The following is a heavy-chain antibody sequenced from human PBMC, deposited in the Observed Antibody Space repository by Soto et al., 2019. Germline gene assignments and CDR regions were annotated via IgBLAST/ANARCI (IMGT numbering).Heavy chain of an antibody. J-gene: IGHJ4*02. CDR1: GFSFSTYT. CDR2: ISSSGGNT. D-gene: IGHD5-12*01. V-gene: IGHV3-23*01. Sequence: GGSLRLSCAASGFSFSTYTMSWVRQAPGKGLEWVSGISSSGGNTYYSDSVKGRFTISRDNSKDTLFLQMNRLGAEDTALYFCAKDLRTEVAPTYFDYWGQGNLVTVSS. CDR3: AKDLRTEVAPTYFDY.